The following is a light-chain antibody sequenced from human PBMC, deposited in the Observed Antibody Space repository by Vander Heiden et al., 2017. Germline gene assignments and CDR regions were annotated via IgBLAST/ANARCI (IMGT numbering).Light chain of an antibody. J-gene: IGKJ1*01. V-gene: IGKV1-5*03. CDR1: QSISSW. CDR3: QRDNSYSLRT. CDR2: KAS. Sequence: DIQMTQSPSTLSASVGDRVTITCRASQSISSWLAWYQQKPGKAPKLLIYKASSLESGDPSRYSGSDYGTEFTLTISSRQPDDFASYYCQRDNSYSLRTFGQGTKVEIK.